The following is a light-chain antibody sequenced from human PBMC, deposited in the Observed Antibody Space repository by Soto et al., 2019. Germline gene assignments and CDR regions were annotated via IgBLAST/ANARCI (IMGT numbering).Light chain of an antibody. CDR1: QSISDR. Sequence: DIRLTQSPSTLSASVGDRVTITCRASQSISDRLAWYQQKSGKAPRLLIYRASSLENGVPSRFSGSGFGTEFSLTISSLQPDDVAAYYCQQYDLSSALTFGQGTKLDI. CDR3: QQYDLSSALT. J-gene: IGKJ2*01. CDR2: RAS. V-gene: IGKV1-5*03.